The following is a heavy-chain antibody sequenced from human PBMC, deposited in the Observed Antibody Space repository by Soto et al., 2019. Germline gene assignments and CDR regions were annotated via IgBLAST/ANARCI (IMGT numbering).Heavy chain of an antibody. Sequence: QVQLVESGGGVVQPARSLRLSCAASGFTFSSYGMHWVRQAPGKGLEWVAVISYDGSNKYYADSVKGRFTISRDNSKKPLYLQMNSLRAEDTAVYYCAKDNHYDIVPGYHPQDYYYYGMDVWGQGTTVTVSS. CDR1: GFTFSSYG. CDR2: ISYDGSNK. J-gene: IGHJ6*02. V-gene: IGHV3-30*18. CDR3: AKDNHYDIVPGYHPQDYYYYGMDV. D-gene: IGHD3-9*01.